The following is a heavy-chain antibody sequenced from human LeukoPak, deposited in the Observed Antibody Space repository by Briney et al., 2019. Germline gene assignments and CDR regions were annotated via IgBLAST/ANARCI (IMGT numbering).Heavy chain of an antibody. J-gene: IGHJ4*02. Sequence: GESLKISCKGSGYSFTSYWIGWVRQVPGKGMEWMGIIYPGDSDTAYSTSFQGQVTVSADKSITTAYPQWSSLKASDTAMYYCARRGRYSYGSYFDYWGQGTLVTVSS. CDR1: GYSFTSYW. CDR3: ARRGRYSYGSYFDY. V-gene: IGHV5-51*01. D-gene: IGHD5-18*01. CDR2: IYPGDSDT.